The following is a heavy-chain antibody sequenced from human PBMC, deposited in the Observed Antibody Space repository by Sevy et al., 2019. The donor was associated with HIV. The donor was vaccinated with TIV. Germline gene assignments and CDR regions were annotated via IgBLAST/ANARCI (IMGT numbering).Heavy chain of an antibody. Sequence: GGSLRLSCGASGFTFSNYAMSWVRQAPGKGLEWVSHFSFGCCQITYADSVKGRFTISRDNSKNTLYLQTNGLRAEDTAVYYCAGAGCTQPYDYWGQGTLVTVSS. CDR3: AGAGCTQPYDY. J-gene: IGHJ4*02. CDR1: GFTFSNYA. V-gene: IGHV3-23*01. CDR2: FSFGCCQI. D-gene: IGHD2-8*01.